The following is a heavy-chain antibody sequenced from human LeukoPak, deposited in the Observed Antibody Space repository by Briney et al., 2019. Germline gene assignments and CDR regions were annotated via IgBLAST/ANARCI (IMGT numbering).Heavy chain of an antibody. CDR3: ARGRPGTISGGFDF. D-gene: IGHD3-3*01. CDR1: GGSFSGYY. J-gene: IGHJ4*02. CDR2: INHSGST. V-gene: IGHV4-34*01. Sequence: PSETLSLTCAVYGGSFSGYYWSWIRQPPGKGLEWIGEINHSGSTNYNPSLKSRVTISLDTSRNQASLKLNTVSAADTAVYFCARGRPGTISGGFDFWGQGTLVTVSS.